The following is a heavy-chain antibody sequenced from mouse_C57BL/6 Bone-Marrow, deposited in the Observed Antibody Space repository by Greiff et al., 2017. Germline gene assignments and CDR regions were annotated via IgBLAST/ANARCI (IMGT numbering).Heavy chain of an antibody. CDR3: ARNWDVDD. D-gene: IGHD4-1*01. CDR1: GYTFTDYY. J-gene: IGHJ2*01. Sequence: VQLLQSGPVLVKPGASVKMSCTASGYTFTDYYMTWVQQSHGKSLEWIGVINAYDGGTSYNQKFKGKATLTVDKSSSTVYMELNSLTSEDTEVYYCARNWDVDDWGQGTTLTVSS. V-gene: IGHV1-19*01. CDR2: INAYDGGT.